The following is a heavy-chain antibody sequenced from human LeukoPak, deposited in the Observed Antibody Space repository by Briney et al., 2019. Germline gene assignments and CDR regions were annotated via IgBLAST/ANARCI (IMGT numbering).Heavy chain of an antibody. J-gene: IGHJ3*02. V-gene: IGHV3-53*01. CDR1: GFTVSRNY. CDR3: ARELREHGVFDI. D-gene: IGHD1-26*01. Sequence: SGGSLRLSCAASGFTVSRNYMSWVRQAPGKGLEWVSEIYSGGSTYYAASVKGRFSISRDNSKNTAYLQMNSLRVEDTAVYYCARELREHGVFDIWGQGIMVTVSS. CDR2: IYSGGST.